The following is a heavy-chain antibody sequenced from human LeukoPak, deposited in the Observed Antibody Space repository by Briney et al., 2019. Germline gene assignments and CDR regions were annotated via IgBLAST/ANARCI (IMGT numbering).Heavy chain of an antibody. D-gene: IGHD6-6*01. CDR1: GYTFTGYY. J-gene: IGHJ6*02. Sequence: ASVKVSCKASGYTFTGYYMHWVRQAPGQGLEWMGWINPNSGGTNYAQKFQGRVTKTRDTSISTAYMELSRLRSDDTAVYYCASSARPGYYYGMDVWGQGTTVTVSS. V-gene: IGHV1-2*02. CDR3: ASSARPGYYYGMDV. CDR2: INPNSGGT.